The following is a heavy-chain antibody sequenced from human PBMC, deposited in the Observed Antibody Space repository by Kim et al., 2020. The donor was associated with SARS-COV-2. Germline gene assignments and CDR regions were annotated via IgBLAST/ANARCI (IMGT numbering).Heavy chain of an antibody. V-gene: IGHV1-69*13. CDR3: ARALRYFDWLFPTHAFDI. CDR1: GGTFSSYA. J-gene: IGHJ3*02. CDR2: IIPIFGTA. Sequence: SVKVSCKASGGTFSSYAISWVRQAPGQGLEWMGGIIPIFGTANYAQKFQGRVTITADESTSTAYMELSSLRSEDTAVYYCARALRYFDWLFPTHAFDIWGQGTMVTVSS. D-gene: IGHD3-9*01.